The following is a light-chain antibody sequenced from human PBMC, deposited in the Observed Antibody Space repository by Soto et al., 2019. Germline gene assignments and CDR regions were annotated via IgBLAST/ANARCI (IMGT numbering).Light chain of an antibody. CDR2: EVS. J-gene: IGLJ2*01. V-gene: IGLV2-8*01. CDR3: SSYAGSNPVV. Sequence: SALTQPPSASGSPGQSVTISCTGTSSDVGGYNYVSWYQQHPGKAPKLMIYEVSKRPSGVPDSFSGSKSGNTASLTVSGLQAEDEDDYYCSSYAGSNPVVFGGGTKLTFL. CDR1: SSDVGGYNY.